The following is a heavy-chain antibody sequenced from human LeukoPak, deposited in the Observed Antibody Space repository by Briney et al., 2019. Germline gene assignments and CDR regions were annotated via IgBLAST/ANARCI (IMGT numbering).Heavy chain of an antibody. V-gene: IGHV3-66*01. CDR3: ARRAYCGGDCLDQ. Sequence: GGSLRLSCAASGFTVSNKYMSWVRQAPGKGLEWVSVIYGDDSSYYAGSVEGRFTISRDNPKNTLSLEMNSLRVDDTAVYYCARRAYCGGDCLDQWGQGTLVTVSS. CDR1: GFTVSNKY. CDR2: IYGDDSS. J-gene: IGHJ4*02. D-gene: IGHD2-21*01.